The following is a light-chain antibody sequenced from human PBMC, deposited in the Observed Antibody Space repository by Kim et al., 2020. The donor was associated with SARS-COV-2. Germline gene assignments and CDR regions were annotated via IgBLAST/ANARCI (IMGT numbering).Light chain of an antibody. J-gene: IGLJ2*01. Sequence: QSVLTQPPSVSGAPGQRVTISCTGSSSNIGTGYDVHWYQHLPGTAPKLLIYGNNNRPSGVPDRFSGSKSGTSASLAITGLQAEDEGDYYCQSYDNSLSGYVFGGGTQLTVL. CDR3: QSYDNSLSGYV. CDR2: GNN. CDR1: SSNIGTGYD. V-gene: IGLV1-40*01.